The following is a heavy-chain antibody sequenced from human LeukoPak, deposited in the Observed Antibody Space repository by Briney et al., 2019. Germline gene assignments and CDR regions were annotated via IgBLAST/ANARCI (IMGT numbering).Heavy chain of an antibody. CDR3: ARGRSGGRFFIAVAGYFDY. J-gene: IGHJ4*02. D-gene: IGHD6-19*01. Sequence: ASVTVSCKASGYTFTSYDIKWVRQATGQGLEWMGWMNPNSGNTGYAQKLQGRVTMTRNTSISTAYMELSSLRSEDTAVYYCARGRSGGRFFIAVAGYFDYWGQGTLVTVSS. V-gene: IGHV1-8*01. CDR2: MNPNSGNT. CDR1: GYTFTSYD.